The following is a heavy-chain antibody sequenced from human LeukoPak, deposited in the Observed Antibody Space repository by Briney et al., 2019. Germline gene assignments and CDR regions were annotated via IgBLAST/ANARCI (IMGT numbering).Heavy chain of an antibody. CDR3: ARDLSGVTGYTYGRGIDY. CDR2: IKKDGSEK. D-gene: IGHD5-18*01. CDR1: GFTLSSYW. V-gene: IGHV3-7*01. J-gene: IGHJ4*02. Sequence: GGSLRLSCAASGFTLSSYWMSWVRQAPGKGLEWVANIKKDGSEKYYVDAVKGRFTISRDNAKTSLYLQMNSLRAEDTAVYYCARDLSGVTGYTYGRGIDYWGQGTLVTVSS.